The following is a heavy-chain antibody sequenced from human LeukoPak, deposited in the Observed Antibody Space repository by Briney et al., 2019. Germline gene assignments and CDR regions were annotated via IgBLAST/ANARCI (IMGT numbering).Heavy chain of an antibody. CDR3: ARPRSITFGGVIANVFDI. Sequence: GESLKISCKGSGYIFTTYWIAWVRQMPGKGLEWMGIIYPGDSETRYSPSFQGQVTISADKSISTAYLQWSSLKASDTAMYYCARPRSITFGGVIANVFDIWGQGKMVTVSS. CDR2: IYPGDSET. V-gene: IGHV5-51*01. D-gene: IGHD3-16*02. J-gene: IGHJ3*02. CDR1: GYIFTTYW.